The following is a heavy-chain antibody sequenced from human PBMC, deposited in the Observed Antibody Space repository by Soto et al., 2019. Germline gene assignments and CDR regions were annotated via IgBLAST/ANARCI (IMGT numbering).Heavy chain of an antibody. D-gene: IGHD3-3*01. CDR2: ISAYNGNT. V-gene: IGHV1-18*01. CDR1: GYTFTSYG. Sequence: QVQLVQSGAEVKKPGASVKVSCKASGYTFTSYGISWVRQAPGQGLEWMGWISAYNGNTNYAQKLQGRVTMTTDTSTSTAYVELCSLRADDTAVYYCAGERFLEWLLQHYWGQGTLVNVFS. CDR3: AGERFLEWLLQHY. J-gene: IGHJ4*02.